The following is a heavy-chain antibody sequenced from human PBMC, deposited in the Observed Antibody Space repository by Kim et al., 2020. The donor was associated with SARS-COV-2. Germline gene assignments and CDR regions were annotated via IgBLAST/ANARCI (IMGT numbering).Heavy chain of an antibody. Sequence: SETLSLTCTVSGGSISSYYWSWIRQPPGKGLEWIGYIYYSGSTNYNPSLKSRVTISVDTSKNQFSLKLSSVTAADTAVYYCAREGLTGDAFDIWGQGTMVTVSS. D-gene: IGHD7-27*01. V-gene: IGHV4-59*13. CDR3: AREGLTGDAFDI. CDR2: IYYSGST. CDR1: GGSISSYY. J-gene: IGHJ3*02.